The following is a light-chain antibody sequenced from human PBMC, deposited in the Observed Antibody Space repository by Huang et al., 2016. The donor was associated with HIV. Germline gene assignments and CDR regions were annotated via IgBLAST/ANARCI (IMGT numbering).Light chain of an antibody. CDR2: WAS. CDR1: QSVLYSSNNKNY. J-gene: IGKJ4*01. Sequence: DIVMTQSSDSLAVSLGDRATINCKSSQSVLYSSNNKNYLAWYQKKQGQTPKLLIYWASTREAGVPDRFSGGGSGTNFTLTINSVQAEDVAIYYCQQYYSPLTFGGGTRVEIK. V-gene: IGKV4-1*01. CDR3: QQYYSPLT.